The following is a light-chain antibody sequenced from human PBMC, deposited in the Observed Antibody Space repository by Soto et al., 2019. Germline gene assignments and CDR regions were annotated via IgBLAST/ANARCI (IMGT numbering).Light chain of an antibody. CDR1: SSDVGYYNY. V-gene: IGLV2-14*01. CDR3: SSYSDSSTL. CDR2: DVS. Sequence: QSALTQPASVSGSPGQSITISCTGSSSDVGYYNYVSWYQQHPGNAPKLIIYDVSDRPSGVSNRFSGSKSANTASLTISGLQAEDEADYYCSSYSDSSTLFGGGTKLTVL. J-gene: IGLJ3*02.